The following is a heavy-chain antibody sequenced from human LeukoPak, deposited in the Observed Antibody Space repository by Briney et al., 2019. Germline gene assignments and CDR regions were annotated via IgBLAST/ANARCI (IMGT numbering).Heavy chain of an antibody. CDR1: GFTFSNYA. CDR3: AKPHYSGSGSYSREDY. V-gene: IGHV3-23*01. CDR2: ISGSGDGT. J-gene: IGHJ4*02. Sequence: GGSLRLSCAASGFTFSNYAMTWVRQAPGKGLECVSAISGSGDGTYYADSVKGRFTISSDNSKITVYLQMNSLRAEDTAVYYCAKPHYSGSGSYSREDYWGQGTLVTVSS. D-gene: IGHD3-10*01.